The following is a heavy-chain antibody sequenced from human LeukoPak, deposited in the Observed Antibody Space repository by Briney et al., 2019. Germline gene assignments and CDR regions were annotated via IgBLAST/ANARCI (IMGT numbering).Heavy chain of an antibody. CDR3: AKGAYYDILTGDDAFDI. CDR2: IYYSGST. V-gene: IGHV4-59*01. Sequence: SETLSLTCTVSGGSISSYYWSWIRQPPGKGLEWIGYIYYSGSTNYNPSLKSRVTISLDTSKNQFSLRLSSVTAADTAVYYCAKGAYYDILTGDDAFDIWGQGTMVTVSS. D-gene: IGHD3-9*01. J-gene: IGHJ3*02. CDR1: GGSISSYY.